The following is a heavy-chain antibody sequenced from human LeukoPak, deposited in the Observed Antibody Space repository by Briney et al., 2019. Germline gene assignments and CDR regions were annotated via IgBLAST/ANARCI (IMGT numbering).Heavy chain of an antibody. V-gene: IGHV4-39*07. CDR1: GGSISSSSYY. CDR2: IYYSGST. CDR3: ARVSTTYYYGSGSYSHFDY. D-gene: IGHD3-10*01. Sequence: SETLSLTCTVSGGSISSSSYYWGWIRQPPGEGLEWIGSIYYSGSTYYNPSLKSRVTISVDTSKNQFSLKLSSVTAADTAVYYCARVSTTYYYGSGSYSHFDYWGQGTLVTVSS. J-gene: IGHJ4*02.